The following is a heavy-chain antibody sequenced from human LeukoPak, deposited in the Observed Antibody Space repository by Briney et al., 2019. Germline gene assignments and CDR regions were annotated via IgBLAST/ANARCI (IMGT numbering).Heavy chain of an antibody. V-gene: IGHV4-59*08. CDR2: IYYSGST. CDR3: ARHLYYYDSSSFDI. D-gene: IGHD3-22*01. J-gene: IGHJ3*02. Sequence: PSETLSLTCTVSGGSISSYYWSWIRQPPGKGLEWIGYIYYSGSTNYNPSLKSRVTISVDTSKNQFSLKLSSVTAADTAVYYCARHLYYYDSSSFDIWGQATMATVSS. CDR1: GGSISSYY.